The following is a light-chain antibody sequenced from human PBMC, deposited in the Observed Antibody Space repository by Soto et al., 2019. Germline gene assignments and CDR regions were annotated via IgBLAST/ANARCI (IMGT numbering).Light chain of an antibody. Sequence: EIVLTQSPATLSLSPGERATLSCRASQSVSSYFAWYQQKPGQAPRLLIYDASNRATGIPARFSGSGSGTDFTLIISRLEPEDFAVYYCQQYDSSPRTFGQGTKVDIK. J-gene: IGKJ1*01. CDR3: QQYDSSPRT. CDR2: DAS. CDR1: QSVSSY. V-gene: IGKV3-20*01.